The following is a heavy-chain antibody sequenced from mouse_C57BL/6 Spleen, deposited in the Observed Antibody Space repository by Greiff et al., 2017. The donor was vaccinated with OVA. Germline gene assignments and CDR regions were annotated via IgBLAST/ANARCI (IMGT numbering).Heavy chain of an antibody. CDR1: GYTFTSYW. D-gene: IGHD2-12*01. V-gene: IGHV1-69*01. CDR2: IDPSDSYT. Sequence: QVQLQQPGAELVKPGASVKLSCKASGYTFTSYWMHWVKQRPGQGLEWIGEIDPSDSYTNYNQKFKGKSTLTVDKSSSTAYMQLSSLTSEDSAVYYCARGGPPYCSYWYFGVWGTGTTVTVSS. J-gene: IGHJ1*03. CDR3: ARGGPPYCSYWYFGV.